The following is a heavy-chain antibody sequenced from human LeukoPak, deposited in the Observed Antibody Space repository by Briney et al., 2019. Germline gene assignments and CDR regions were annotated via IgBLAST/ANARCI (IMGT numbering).Heavy chain of an antibody. V-gene: IGHV3-23*01. CDR3: AKIAHDILTLNYFDY. CDR1: GFTFSSYA. J-gene: IGHJ4*02. CDR2: ISGSGGST. D-gene: IGHD3-9*01. Sequence: PGGPLRFSFAAPGFTFSSYALTWSAQAPGKGLNGVPAISGSGGSTYYADSVKGRFTISRDNSKDTLYLQMNSLRAEDTAVYYCAKIAHDILTLNYFDYWGQGTLVTVSS.